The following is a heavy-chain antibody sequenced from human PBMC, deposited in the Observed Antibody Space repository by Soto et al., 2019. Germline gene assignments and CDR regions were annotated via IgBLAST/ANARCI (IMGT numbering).Heavy chain of an antibody. CDR1: GFTVSSNY. CDR3: AAEKSSYYYGSGSPY. V-gene: IGHV3-66*01. CDR2: IYSGGST. J-gene: IGHJ4*02. D-gene: IGHD3-10*01. Sequence: PGGSLRLSCAASGFTVSSNYMSWVRQAPGKGLEWVSVIYSGGSTYYADSVKGRFTISRDNSKNTLYLQMNSLRAEDTAVYYCAAEKSSYYYGSGSPYWGQGTLVTVSS.